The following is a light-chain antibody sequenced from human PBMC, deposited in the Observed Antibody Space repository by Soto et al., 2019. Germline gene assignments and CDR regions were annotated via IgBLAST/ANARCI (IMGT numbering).Light chain of an antibody. CDR1: QSITTY. CDR2: GAS. V-gene: IGKV1-39*01. Sequence: DIQMTQSPSFLSASVGDRVTITCRASQSITTYLNWYQQKPGKAPRLLMYGASNLQSGVPSRFSGSGSGTESTLTISSLQPDDFATYFCHQTHSLPQTFGHGTKVDIK. CDR3: HQTHSLPQT. J-gene: IGKJ1*01.